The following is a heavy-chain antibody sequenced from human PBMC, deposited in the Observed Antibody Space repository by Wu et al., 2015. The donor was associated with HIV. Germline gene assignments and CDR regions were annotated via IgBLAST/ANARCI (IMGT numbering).Heavy chain of an antibody. J-gene: IGHJ4*02. CDR1: GYTFTNYF. V-gene: IGHV1-2*02. CDR3: ARESIKWGSXWLVWTT. D-gene: IGHD6-19*01. CDR2: TNPNSGGR. Sequence: QVRLVQSGAEVKKPGASVKVSCKTSGYTFTNYFIHWVRQAPGQGLEWVGWTNPNSGGRDYAQKFQGRVTMTRDTSISTDYMELSSLRFDDTAVYYCARESIKWGSXWLVWTTWGQGTLVTVSS.